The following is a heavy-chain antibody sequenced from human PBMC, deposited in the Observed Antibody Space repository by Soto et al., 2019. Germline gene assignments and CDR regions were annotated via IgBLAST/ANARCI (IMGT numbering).Heavy chain of an antibody. CDR1: GYTFTGYY. CDR3: ARDITGPVAAAYGMDV. V-gene: IGHV1-2*02. CDR2: INPNSGGT. J-gene: IGHJ6*02. D-gene: IGHD2-15*01. Sequence: ASVKVSCKASGYTFTGYYMHWVRQAPGQGLEWMGWINPNSGGTNYAQKFQGRVTMTRDTSISTAYMELSRLRSDDTAVYYCARDITGPVAAAYGMDVWGQGTRSPSP.